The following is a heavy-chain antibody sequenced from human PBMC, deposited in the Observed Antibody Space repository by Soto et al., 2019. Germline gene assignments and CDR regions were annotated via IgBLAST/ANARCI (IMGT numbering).Heavy chain of an antibody. CDR2: ISYDGSNK. V-gene: IGHV3-30-3*01. J-gene: IGHJ4*02. CDR1: GFTFSSYA. Sequence: GSLRLSCAASGFTFSSYAMHWVRQAPGKGLEWVAVISYDGSNKYYADSVKGRFTISRDNSKNTLYLQMNSLRAEDTAVYYCARHTNYDILTGYLYNWGQGT. CDR3: ARHTNYDILTGYLYN. D-gene: IGHD3-9*01.